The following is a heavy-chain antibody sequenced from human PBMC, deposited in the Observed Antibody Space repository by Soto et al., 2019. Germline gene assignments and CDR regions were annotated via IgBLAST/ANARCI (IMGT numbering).Heavy chain of an antibody. J-gene: IGHJ2*01. CDR2: IYYSGST. CDR3: ARLPFSYGGNPYWYFDL. V-gene: IGHV4-39*01. D-gene: IGHD4-17*01. Sequence: QLQLQESGPGLVKPSETLSLTCTVSGGSISSSSYYWGWIRQPPGKGLEWIGSIYYSGSTYYNPSLKSRVTISVDTSKNQFSLKLSSVTAADTAVYYCARLPFSYGGNPYWYFDLWGRGTLVTVSS. CDR1: GGSISSSSYY.